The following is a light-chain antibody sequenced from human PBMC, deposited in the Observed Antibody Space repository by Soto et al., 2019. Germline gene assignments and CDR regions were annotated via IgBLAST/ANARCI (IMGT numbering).Light chain of an antibody. CDR2: DVS. Sequence: QSALTQPRSVSGSPGQSVTISCTGTSSDVGGYNYVSWYQQHPGKAPKPMIYDVSKRPSGVPDRFSGSKSGNTASLTISGLQAEDEADYYCCSYAGSYTDYVFGTGTKVTVL. CDR3: CSYAGSYTDYV. J-gene: IGLJ1*01. V-gene: IGLV2-11*01. CDR1: SSDVGGYNY.